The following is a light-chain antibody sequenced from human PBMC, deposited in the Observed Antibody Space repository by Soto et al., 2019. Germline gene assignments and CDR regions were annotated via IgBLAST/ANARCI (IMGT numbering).Light chain of an antibody. CDR1: HSVNSY. CDR2: DAS. V-gene: IGKV3-11*01. CDR3: QQRSNWPRLT. J-gene: IGKJ4*01. Sequence: EIVLTQSPGTLSLSPGERATLSCRASHSVNSYLAWYQQKPGQAPRLLIYDASNRATGIPARFSGSGSGTDFTLTISSLESEDFAVYYCQQRSNWPRLTFGGGTKVDI.